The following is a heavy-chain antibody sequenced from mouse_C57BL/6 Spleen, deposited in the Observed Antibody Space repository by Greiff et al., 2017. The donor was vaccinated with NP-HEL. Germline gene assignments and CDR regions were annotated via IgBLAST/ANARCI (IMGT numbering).Heavy chain of an antibody. CDR1: GYTFTSYW. V-gene: IGHV1-52*01. D-gene: IGHD4-1*01. J-gene: IGHJ2*01. CDR3: ARGEETGNYLDY. Sequence: VKLKQPGAELVRPGSSVKLSCKASGYTFTSYWMHWVKQSPIQGLEWIGNIDPYDSETHYNHKFKDKATLTVDKSSSTAYMQLSSLTSEDSAVYYCARGEETGNYLDYWGQGTTLTVSS. CDR2: IDPYDSET.